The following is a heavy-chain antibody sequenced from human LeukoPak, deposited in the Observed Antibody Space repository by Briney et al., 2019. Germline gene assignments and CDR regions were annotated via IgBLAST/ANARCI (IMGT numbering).Heavy chain of an antibody. V-gene: IGHV1-69*05. D-gene: IGHD3-22*01. CDR2: IIPIFGTA. J-gene: IGHJ4*02. CDR3: ARFGADYYDSSGYPTDDY. CDR1: GGTFSSYA. Sequence: SVKVSCKASGGTFSSYAISWVRQAPGQGLEWMEGIIPIFGTANYAQKFQGRVTITTDESTSTAYMELSSLRSEDTAVYYCARFGADYYDSSGYPTDDYWGQGTLVTVSS.